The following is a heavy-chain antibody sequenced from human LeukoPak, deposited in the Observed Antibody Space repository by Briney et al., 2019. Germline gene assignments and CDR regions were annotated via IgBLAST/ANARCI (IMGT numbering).Heavy chain of an antibody. Sequence: ASVRVSCKTSGYTFTNLDINWLRQAPGQGLEWMGWMSPNSGNTGYAQKFQGRVSMTRDTSISTAYMELSSLRSEDTAVYYCASNPPNTGDFYYWGLGSLVTVSS. CDR2: MSPNSGNT. CDR1: GYTFTNLD. V-gene: IGHV1-8*01. J-gene: IGHJ4*02. CDR3: ASNPPNTGDFYY. D-gene: IGHD1-1*01.